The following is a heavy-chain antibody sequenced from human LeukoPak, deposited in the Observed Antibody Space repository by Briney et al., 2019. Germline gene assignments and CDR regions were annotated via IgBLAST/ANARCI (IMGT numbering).Heavy chain of an antibody. D-gene: IGHD2-2*01. J-gene: IGHJ6*02. V-gene: IGHV1-69*01. Sequence: SVKVSCRASGGTFRSYGLNWVRQAPGQGLEWMGGIIPILGTAKYAQKLQGRVTITADESTSTGYMELSSLRSEDTAVYYCARGLYCSSSTSCYDYGMDVWGQGTTVTVSS. CDR1: GGTFRSYG. CDR3: ARGLYCSSSTSCYDYGMDV. CDR2: IIPILGTA.